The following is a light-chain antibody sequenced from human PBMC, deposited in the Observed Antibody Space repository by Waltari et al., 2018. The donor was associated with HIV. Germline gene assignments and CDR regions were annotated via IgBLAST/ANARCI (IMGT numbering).Light chain of an antibody. J-gene: IGLJ2*01. CDR3: CSYAGSSTYVV. Sequence: QSALTQPASVSGSPGQSITISCTGTSSDVGGYNYVSWYQQHPGKAPTLMIYDVSKRPSGVSNRVSGSKSGNTASLTISGLQAEDEADYYCCSYAGSSTYVVFGGGTKLTVL. CDR1: SSDVGGYNY. V-gene: IGLV2-23*02. CDR2: DVS.